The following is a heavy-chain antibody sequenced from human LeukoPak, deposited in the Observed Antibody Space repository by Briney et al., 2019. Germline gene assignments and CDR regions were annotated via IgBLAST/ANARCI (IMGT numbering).Heavy chain of an antibody. CDR2: IDRDGSVR. J-gene: IGHJ4*02. CDR1: GFSFSTYW. D-gene: IGHD1-14*01. V-gene: IGHV3-7*01. Sequence: GGSLRLCCSASGFSFSTYWMSWVRQTPETGLEFGANIDRDGSVRNYMDSLRGRSTISRDNAKKSMYLEINSLRADDTAVYYCARDPGSRSFDLWGRGALVTVSS. CDR3: ARDPGSRSFDL.